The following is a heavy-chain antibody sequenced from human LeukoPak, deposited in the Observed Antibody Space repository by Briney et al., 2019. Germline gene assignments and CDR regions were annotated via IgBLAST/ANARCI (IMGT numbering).Heavy chain of an antibody. Sequence: KSSETLSLTCTVSGGSISSYYWSWIRQPPGKGLEWIGYIYYSGSTNYNPSLKSRVTISVDTSKNQFSLKLSSVTAADTAVYYCARYSGSYYGSIDYWGQGTLVTVSS. D-gene: IGHD1-26*01. CDR2: IYYSGST. V-gene: IGHV4-59*08. J-gene: IGHJ4*02. CDR1: GGSISSYY. CDR3: ARYSGSYYGSIDY.